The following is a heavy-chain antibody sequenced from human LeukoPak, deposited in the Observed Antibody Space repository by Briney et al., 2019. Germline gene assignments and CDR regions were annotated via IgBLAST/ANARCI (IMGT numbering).Heavy chain of an antibody. J-gene: IGHJ4*02. V-gene: IGHV4-39*01. CDR2: IFYSGTT. CDR3: ARVLRGGTYYFDY. CDR1: GGSISSSSYY. Sequence: PSETLSLACTVSGGSISSSSYYWGRIRQPPGEGLEWIGNIFYSGTTYYNPSLMSRVTITVDTSKNQFSLKMRSVTAADAAVYYCARVLRGGTYYFDYWGQGTLVTVSS. D-gene: IGHD2-15*01.